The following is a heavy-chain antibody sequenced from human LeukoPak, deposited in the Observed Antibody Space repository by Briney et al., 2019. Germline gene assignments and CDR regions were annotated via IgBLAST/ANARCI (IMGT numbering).Heavy chain of an antibody. CDR1: GGSISSGGYY. CDR3: ARVPIVVVPAAIGVVYYYYGMDV. CDR2: VYYSGST. V-gene: IGHV4-31*03. J-gene: IGHJ6*04. Sequence: PSETLSLTCTVSGGSISSGGYYWSRIRQHPGKGLEWIGYVYYSGSTYYNPSLKSRVTISVDTSKNQFSLKLSSVAAADTAVYYCARVPIVVVPAAIGVVYYYYGMDVWGKGTTVTVSS. D-gene: IGHD2-2*01.